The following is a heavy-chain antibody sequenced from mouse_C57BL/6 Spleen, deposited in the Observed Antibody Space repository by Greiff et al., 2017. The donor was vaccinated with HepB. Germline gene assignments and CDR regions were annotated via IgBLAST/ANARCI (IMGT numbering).Heavy chain of an antibody. CDR1: GFSFNTYA. Sequence: EVMLVESGGGLVQPKGSLKLSCAASGFSFNTYAMNWVRQAPGKGLEWVARIRSKSNNYATYYADSVKDRFTISRDDSESMVYLQMNNLKTEDTAKYYLVRSAYDDYDGFFDYRGQGTTLTVSS. V-gene: IGHV10-1*01. CDR3: VRSAYDDYDGFFDY. CDR2: IRSKSNNYAT. D-gene: IGHD2-4*01. J-gene: IGHJ2*01.